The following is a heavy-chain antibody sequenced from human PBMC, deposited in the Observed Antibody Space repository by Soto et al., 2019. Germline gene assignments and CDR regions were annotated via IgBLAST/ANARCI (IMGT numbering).Heavy chain of an antibody. D-gene: IGHD4-4*01. J-gene: IGHJ6*02. CDR1: GFTFSGSA. CDR2: IRSKANSYAT. Sequence: EVQLVESGGGLVQPGGSLKLSCAASGFTFSGSAMHWVGQASGKGLEWVGRIRSKANSYATAYAASVKGRFTISRDDSKNTAYLQMNSLKTEDTAVYYCTRREIYSTRRVGDYGMDVWGQGTTVTVSS. CDR3: TRREIYSTRRVGDYGMDV. V-gene: IGHV3-73*02.